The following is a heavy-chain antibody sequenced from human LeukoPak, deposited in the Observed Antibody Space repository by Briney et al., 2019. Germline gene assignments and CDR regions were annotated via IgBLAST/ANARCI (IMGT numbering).Heavy chain of an antibody. Sequence: PGGSLRLSCAASGFTFSSYEMNWVRQAPGKGLEWVSYISSSGSTIYYADSVKGRFTISRDNAKNSLYLQMNSLRAEDTAVYYCARERKYSGSIDYWGQGTLVTVSS. V-gene: IGHV3-48*03. J-gene: IGHJ4*02. CDR2: ISSSGSTI. CDR3: ARERKYSGSIDY. CDR1: GFTFSSYE. D-gene: IGHD1-26*01.